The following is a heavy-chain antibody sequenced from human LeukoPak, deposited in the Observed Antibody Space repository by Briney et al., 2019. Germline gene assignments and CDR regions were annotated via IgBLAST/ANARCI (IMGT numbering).Heavy chain of an antibody. V-gene: IGHV3-23*01. Sequence: PGGSLRLSCAASGFAFSSYAMSWVRQAPGKGLERVSAISGSDSSTYYADSVKGRFTISRDNSKNTLYLQMNSLRAEDTAVYYCARGPSGYHNTGGQGTLVTVSS. D-gene: IGHD5-12*01. J-gene: IGHJ4*02. CDR3: ARGPSGYHNT. CDR2: ISGSDSST. CDR1: GFAFSSYA.